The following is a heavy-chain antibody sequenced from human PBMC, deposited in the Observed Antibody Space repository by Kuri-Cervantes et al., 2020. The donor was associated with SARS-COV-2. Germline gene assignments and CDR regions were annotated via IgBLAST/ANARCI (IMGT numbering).Heavy chain of an antibody. CDR1: GYTFTSYA. CDR2: INAGNGNT. CDR3: ARDTYYYDSSGYYYGRFDY. V-gene: IGHV1-3*01. D-gene: IGHD3-22*01. Sequence: ASVKVSCKASGYTFTSYAMHWVRQAPGQRLEWMGGINAGNGNTKYSQKFQGRVTITRDTSASTAYMELSSLRSEDTAVYYCARDTYYYDSSGYYYGRFDYWGQGTLVTVSS. J-gene: IGHJ4*02.